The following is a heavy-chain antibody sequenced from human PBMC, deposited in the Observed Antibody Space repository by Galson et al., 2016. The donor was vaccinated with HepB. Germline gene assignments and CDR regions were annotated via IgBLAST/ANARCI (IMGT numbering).Heavy chain of an antibody. CDR2: IRSKPYGGTQ. J-gene: IGHJ5*02. V-gene: IGHV3-49*03. CDR3: AKDSGAALAGTGHLWLDP. D-gene: IGHD6-19*01. CDR1: GFYFGDHA. Sequence: SLRLSCAASGFYFGDHAMGWFRQAPGKGLEWVGFIRSKPYGGTQEYAASVRGRFTISRDDAKSIAYLQTSSLQTKDTAVYFCAKDSGAALAGTGHLWLDPWGQGTLVIVSS.